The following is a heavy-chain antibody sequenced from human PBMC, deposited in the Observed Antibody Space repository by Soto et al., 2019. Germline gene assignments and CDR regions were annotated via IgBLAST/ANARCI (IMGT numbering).Heavy chain of an antibody. CDR1: GVTFRDYW. V-gene: IGHV3-74*01. Sequence: PGGSLRLSCAVSGVTFRDYWMHWVRQVPGKGLLWVSRIGPDGTSTKYADSVKGRFTISRSNPENTLYLQMNSLRAEDTGVYYCVMEVIPVRGAIRWFDHWGQGTLVTVSS. CDR3: VMEVIPVRGAIRWFDH. D-gene: IGHD3-16*02. J-gene: IGHJ5*02. CDR2: IGPDGTST.